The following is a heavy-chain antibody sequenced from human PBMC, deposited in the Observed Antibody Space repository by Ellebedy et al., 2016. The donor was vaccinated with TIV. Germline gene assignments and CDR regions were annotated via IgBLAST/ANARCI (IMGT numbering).Heavy chain of an antibody. CDR1: AGYVATSSSHY. D-gene: IGHD3-22*01. Sequence: SETLSLTXIVSAGYVATSSSHYWVWIRQPPGKGLEWIGSIYYNGNTFSHPSLKGRVTISVDTSRKDVSLKLSSVTAADTAVYFCARSSDYSDGRGYYPNWFDPWGQGTLVTVSS. CDR3: ARSSDYSDGRGYYPNWFDP. CDR2: IYYNGNT. J-gene: IGHJ5*02. V-gene: IGHV4-39*02.